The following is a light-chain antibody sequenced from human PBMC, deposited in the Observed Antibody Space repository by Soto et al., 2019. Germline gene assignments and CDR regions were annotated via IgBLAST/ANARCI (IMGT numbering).Light chain of an antibody. CDR1: QSVTSD. J-gene: IGKJ5*01. CDR3: QQYGNSGIT. Sequence: ELVMTQSPDTLSVSPVDRATPSCEASQSVTSDLAWYQQKPGQAPRLLIYGASRRATGIPARFSGSGSGTDFALTISRLEPEDFAVYYCQQYGNSGITFGQGTRLEIK. V-gene: IGKV3-20*01. CDR2: GAS.